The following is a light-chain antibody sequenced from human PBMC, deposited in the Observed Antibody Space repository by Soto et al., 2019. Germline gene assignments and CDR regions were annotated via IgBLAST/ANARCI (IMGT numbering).Light chain of an antibody. V-gene: IGKV3-11*01. Sequence: IVMTQSPATLSLSPGERATLSCRASQSVGKYLVWYQQKPGQAPRLLIYDASNRATGIPARFSGSGSGTDFTLTISSLEPEDFAVYYCQQRGNRPPWTFGQGTKVHI. CDR1: QSVGKY. J-gene: IGKJ1*01. CDR2: DAS. CDR3: QQRGNRPPWT.